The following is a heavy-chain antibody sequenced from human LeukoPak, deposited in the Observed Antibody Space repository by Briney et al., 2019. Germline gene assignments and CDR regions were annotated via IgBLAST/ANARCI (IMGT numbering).Heavy chain of an antibody. CDR3: ARQTFGVLYFDS. V-gene: IGHV4-61*02. CDR2: IYNSGST. Sequence: PSETLSLTCIVSGGSISRGSYYWNWIWQPAGKGLEWLGRIYNSGSTSYNPSLKSRVTISTDMSKNQVSLKLSSVTAADTAVYYCARQTFGVLYFDSWGQGSPVIVSS. CDR1: GGSISRGSYY. D-gene: IGHD3-10*01. J-gene: IGHJ4*02.